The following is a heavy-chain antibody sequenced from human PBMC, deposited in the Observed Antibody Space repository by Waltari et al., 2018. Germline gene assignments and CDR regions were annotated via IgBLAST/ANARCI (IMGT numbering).Heavy chain of an antibody. Sequence: QMQLVQSGPEVKKPGTAVKVSCKASGFTFTSSAVQWVRQARGQRLEWIGWIVVGSVNTNYAQKFQERVTITRDMSTSTAYMELSSLRSEDTAVYYCAARSDAIFGVVIENWGQGTLVTVSS. CDR1: GFTFTSSA. D-gene: IGHD3-3*01. CDR2: IVVGSVNT. CDR3: AARSDAIFGVVIEN. V-gene: IGHV1-58*01. J-gene: IGHJ4*02.